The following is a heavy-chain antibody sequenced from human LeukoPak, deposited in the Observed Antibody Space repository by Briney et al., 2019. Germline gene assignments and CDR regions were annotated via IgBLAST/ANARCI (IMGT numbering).Heavy chain of an antibody. CDR1: GFTFSSYS. D-gene: IGHD3-3*01. V-gene: IGHV3-21*04. CDR3: AKDVSTIFGAHTAAFDI. CDR2: ISSSSSYI. J-gene: IGHJ3*02. Sequence: AGGSLRLSCAASGFTFSSYSMNWVRQAPGKGLEWVSSISSSSSYIYYADSVKGRFTISRDNARNSLYLQMNSLRAEDTAVYYCAKDVSTIFGAHTAAFDIWGQGTMVTVAS.